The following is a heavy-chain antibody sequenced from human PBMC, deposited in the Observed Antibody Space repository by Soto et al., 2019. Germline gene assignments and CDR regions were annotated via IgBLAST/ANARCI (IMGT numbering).Heavy chain of an antibody. D-gene: IGHD3-9*01. CDR2: ISGDGVTT. J-gene: IGHJ4*02. Sequence: EVQLVESGGDLVQRGGSLRLSCAASGFPFSSYWMHWVRHTPGKGLDWVARISGDGVTTYYADSVTGRFTVSRDNAKNTLSLPISGLRDDDTAVYYCAREYYVLLTGYYTDSWGQGTLVSVSS. CDR1: GFPFSSYW. CDR3: AREYYVLLTGYYTDS. V-gene: IGHV3-74*01.